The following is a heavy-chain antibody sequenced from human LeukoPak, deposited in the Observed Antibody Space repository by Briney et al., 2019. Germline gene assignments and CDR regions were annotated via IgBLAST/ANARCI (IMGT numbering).Heavy chain of an antibody. Sequence: GGSLRLSCAASGFTFSSSTMNWVRQAPGQGLEWMGWINPNSGGTNYAQKFQGRVTMTRDTSISTAYMELSRLRSDDTAVYYCARDGVAWELLGWFDPWGQGTLVTVSS. CDR1: GFTFSSST. D-gene: IGHD1-26*01. V-gene: IGHV1-2*02. CDR2: INPNSGGT. CDR3: ARDGVAWELLGWFDP. J-gene: IGHJ5*02.